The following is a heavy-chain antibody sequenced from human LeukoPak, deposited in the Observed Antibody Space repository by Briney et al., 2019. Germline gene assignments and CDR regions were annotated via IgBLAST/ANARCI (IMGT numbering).Heavy chain of an antibody. Sequence: ASVKVSCKASGYTFTSYGISWVRQAPGQGLEWMGWISAYNGNTNYAQKLQGRVTMTTDTSTSTAYMELRSLRSDDTAVYYRARDNYRWIVPRCWFDPWGQGTLVTVSS. J-gene: IGHJ5*02. V-gene: IGHV1-18*01. D-gene: IGHD2-8*01. CDR2: ISAYNGNT. CDR1: GYTFTSYG. CDR3: ARDNYRWIVPRCWFDP.